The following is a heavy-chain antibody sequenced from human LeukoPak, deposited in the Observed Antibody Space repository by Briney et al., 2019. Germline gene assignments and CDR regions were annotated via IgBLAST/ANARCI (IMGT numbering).Heavy chain of an antibody. CDR3: AKDTDGGNDY. V-gene: IGHV3-23*01. J-gene: IGHJ4*02. D-gene: IGHD4-23*01. CDR1: EFTFSSYA. Sequence: GGSLRLSCAASEFTFSSYAMSWVRQAPGKGLEWVSAISGSGGSTYYADPVKGRFTISRDNSKNTLYLQMNSLRAEDTAVYYCAKDTDGGNDYWGQGTLVTVSS. CDR2: ISGSGGST.